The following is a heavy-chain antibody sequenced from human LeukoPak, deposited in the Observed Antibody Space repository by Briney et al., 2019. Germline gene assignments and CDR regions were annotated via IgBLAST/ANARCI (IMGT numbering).Heavy chain of an antibody. J-gene: IGHJ4*02. V-gene: IGHV4-34*01. CDR3: ARGKSYYDFWSDYSHFDY. D-gene: IGHD3-3*01. CDR2: INHSGST. CDR1: GGSFSGYY. Sequence: SETLSLTCAVSGGSFSGYYSSCIRQPPGKGLEWIGEINHSGSTNYNPSLKSRVTISVDTSKNQFSLKLSSVTAADTAVYYCARGKSYYDFWSDYSHFDYWGQGTLVTVSS.